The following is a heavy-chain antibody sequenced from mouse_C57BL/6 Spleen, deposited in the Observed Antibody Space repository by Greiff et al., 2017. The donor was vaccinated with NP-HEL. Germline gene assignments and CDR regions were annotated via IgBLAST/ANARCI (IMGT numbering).Heavy chain of an antibody. D-gene: IGHD2-2*01. CDR1: GYTFTSYG. V-gene: IGHV1-81*01. CDR3: AGGYDDHYAMDY. Sequence: VKLQQSGAELARPGASVKLSCKASGYTFTSYGISWVKQRTGQGLEWIGEIYPRSGNTYYNEKFKGKATLTADKSSSTAYMELRSLTSEDSAVYFCAGGYDDHYAMDYWGQGTSVTVSS. J-gene: IGHJ4*01. CDR2: IYPRSGNT.